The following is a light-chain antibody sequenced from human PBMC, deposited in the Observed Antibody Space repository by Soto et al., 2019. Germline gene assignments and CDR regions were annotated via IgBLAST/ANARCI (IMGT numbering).Light chain of an antibody. CDR1: QGITNY. CDR3: QQLNTFPYT. J-gene: IGKJ2*01. V-gene: IGKV1-9*01. CDR2: AAS. Sequence: IQLTQSPSSLSASVGDRVTITCRASQGITNYLAWYQQKPGKAPNLVIFAASTLQSGVPSRFDGSGSGTDFALTISSLQPEDFATYYCQQLNTFPYTFGQGTKVDIK.